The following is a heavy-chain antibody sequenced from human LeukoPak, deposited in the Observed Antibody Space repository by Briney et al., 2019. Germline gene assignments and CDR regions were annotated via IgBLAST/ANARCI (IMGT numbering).Heavy chain of an antibody. D-gene: IGHD5-24*01. J-gene: IGHJ6*03. V-gene: IGHV4-34*01. Sequence: SETLSLTCAVYGGSFSGYYWSWIRQPPGKGLEWIGEINHSGITNYNPSLKSRVTISVDTSKNQFSLKLSSVTAADTAVYYCARGRDGYNYVYHYYYYMDVWGKGTTVTVSS. CDR1: GGSFSGYY. CDR2: INHSGIT. CDR3: ARGRDGYNYVYHYYYYMDV.